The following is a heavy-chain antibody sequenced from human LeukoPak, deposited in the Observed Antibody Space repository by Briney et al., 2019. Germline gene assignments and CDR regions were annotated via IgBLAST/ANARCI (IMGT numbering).Heavy chain of an antibody. Sequence: GASVKVSCKASGYTFTSYYMHWVRQAPGQGLEWMGIINPSGGSTSYAQKVQGRVTMTRDMSTRPVYMELSSLRFEDTAVYYCARDEPNCSSTSCYPPYYFDYWGQGTLVTASS. V-gene: IGHV1-46*01. CDR3: ARDEPNCSSTSCYPPYYFDY. CDR1: GYTFTSYY. J-gene: IGHJ4*02. CDR2: INPSGGST. D-gene: IGHD2-2*01.